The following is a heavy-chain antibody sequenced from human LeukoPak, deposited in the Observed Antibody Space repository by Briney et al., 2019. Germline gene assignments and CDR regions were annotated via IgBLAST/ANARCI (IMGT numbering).Heavy chain of an antibody. J-gene: IGHJ4*02. CDR1: GYTFTGYY. D-gene: IGHD3-10*01. Sequence: GASVKVSCKASGYTFTGYYMHWVRQAPGQGLEWMGWINPNSGGTNYAQKFQGRVTMTRDTSISTAYMELSRLRSDDTAVYYCARESPLWFGEYAKHFDYWGQGTLVTVSS. V-gene: IGHV1-2*02. CDR2: INPNSGGT. CDR3: ARESPLWFGEYAKHFDY.